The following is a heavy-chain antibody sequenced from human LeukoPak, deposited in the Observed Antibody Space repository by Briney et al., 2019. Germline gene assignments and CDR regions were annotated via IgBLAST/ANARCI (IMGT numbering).Heavy chain of an antibody. Sequence: GSLRLSCAASGFTFSHYSRNWVRQPPGKGLEWIGSIYYSGSTYYNPSLKSRVTVSADTSKNQFSLKLSSVTAADTAVYYCARFSQVGATTNAWGQGMLVMVSS. CDR2: IYYSGST. V-gene: IGHV4-39*01. CDR1: GFTFSHYS. J-gene: IGHJ5*02. D-gene: IGHD1-26*01. CDR3: ARFSQVGATTNA.